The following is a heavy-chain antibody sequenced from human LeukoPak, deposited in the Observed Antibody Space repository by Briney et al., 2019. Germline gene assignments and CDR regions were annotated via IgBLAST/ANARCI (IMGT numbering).Heavy chain of an antibody. CDR2: INHSGST. CDR1: GGSFSGYY. D-gene: IGHD6-19*01. J-gene: IGHJ4*02. Sequence: PSETLSLTCAVYGGSFSGYYWSWIRQPPGKGLEWIGEINHSGSTNYNPSLKSRVTISVDTSKNQFSLKLSSVTAADTAVYYCARRSVAGRFDYWGQGTLVTVSS. V-gene: IGHV4-34*01. CDR3: ARRSVAGRFDY.